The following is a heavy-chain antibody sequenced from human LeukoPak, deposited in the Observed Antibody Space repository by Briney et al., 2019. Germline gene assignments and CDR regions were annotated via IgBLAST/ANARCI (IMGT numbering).Heavy chain of an antibody. D-gene: IGHD6-13*01. J-gene: IGHJ6*02. CDR2: INTNTGNP. Sequence: ASVKVSCKASGYTFTSYAMNWVRQASGQGLEWMGWINTNTGNPTYAQGSTGRFVFSLDTSVSTAYLQITSLKADDTAVYYCARQQLVLYYYGMDVWGQGTTVTVSS. V-gene: IGHV7-4-1*02. CDR3: ARQQLVLYYYGMDV. CDR1: GYTFTSYA.